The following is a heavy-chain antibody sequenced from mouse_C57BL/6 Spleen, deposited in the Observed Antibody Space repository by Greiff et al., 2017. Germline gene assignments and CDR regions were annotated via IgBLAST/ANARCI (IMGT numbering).Heavy chain of an antibody. V-gene: IGHV1-5*01. J-gene: IGHJ4*01. CDR3: TRRAYGSSSYAMDY. CDR2: IYPGNSDT. D-gene: IGHD1-1*01. Sequence: VQLQQSGTVLARPGASVKMSCKTSGYTFTSYWMHWVKQRPGQGLEWIGAIYPGNSDTSYNQKFKGKAKLTAVTSASTAYMELSSLTNEDSAVYYCTRRAYGSSSYAMDYWGQGTSVTVSS. CDR1: GYTFTSYW.